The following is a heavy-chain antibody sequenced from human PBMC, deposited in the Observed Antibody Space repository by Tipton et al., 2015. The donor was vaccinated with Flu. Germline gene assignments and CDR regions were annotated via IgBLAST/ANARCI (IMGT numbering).Heavy chain of an antibody. V-gene: IGHV4-39*07. Sequence: TLSLTCTVSGDSISSSSYYWGWIRQPPGKGLEWIGSIYYSGSTYYNPSLKSRATISVDTSKNQFSLKLDSMTAADTAVYFCARDGYSGYDFGYYFDSWGQGTLVTVST. CDR2: IYYSGST. CDR3: ARDGYSGYDFGYYFDS. CDR1: GDSISSSSYY. J-gene: IGHJ4*02. D-gene: IGHD5-12*01.